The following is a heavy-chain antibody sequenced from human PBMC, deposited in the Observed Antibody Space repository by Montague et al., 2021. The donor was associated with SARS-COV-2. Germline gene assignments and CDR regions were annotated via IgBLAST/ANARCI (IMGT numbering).Heavy chain of an antibody. CDR3: ARHGRFSVIVNTPRGAFDL. CDR1: GGSISSYY. CDR2: IYFSGST. J-gene: IGHJ3*01. V-gene: IGHV4-59*08. Sequence: SETLSLTCTVSGGSISSYYWSWIRQPPGKGLEWIGYIYFSGSTDYNPALQRRVTTSVDTSKNQFSLRLSSLTAADTAVSYCARHGRFSVIVNTPRGAFDLWGPGTTVTVSS. D-gene: IGHD3-22*01.